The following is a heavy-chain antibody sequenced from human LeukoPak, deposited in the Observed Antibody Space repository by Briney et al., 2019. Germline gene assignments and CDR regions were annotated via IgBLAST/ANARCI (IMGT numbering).Heavy chain of an antibody. CDR1: GGSISSYY. CDR2: IYYSGST. Sequence: PSETLSLTCTVSGGSISSYYWSWIRQPPGKGLEWIGYIYYSGSTNYNPSLKSRVTISVDTSKNQFSLKLGSVTAADTAVYYCARTPYCSSTSCGAAYDYGMDVWGQGTTVTVSS. J-gene: IGHJ6*02. CDR3: ARTPYCSSTSCGAAYDYGMDV. D-gene: IGHD2-2*01. V-gene: IGHV4-59*08.